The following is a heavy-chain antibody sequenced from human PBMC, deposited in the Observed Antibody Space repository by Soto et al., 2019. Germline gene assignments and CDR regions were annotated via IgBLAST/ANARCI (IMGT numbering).Heavy chain of an antibody. CDR2: ISGSGGST. CDR1: GFTFSSYA. D-gene: IGHD1-26*01. CDR3: ATPGSGSYYYYYGMDV. J-gene: IGHJ6*02. Sequence: GGSLRLSCAASGFTFSSYAMSWVRQAPGKGLEWVSAISGSGGSTYYADSVKGRFTISRDNSKNTLYLQMNSLRAEDTAVYYCATPGSGSYYYYYGMDVWGQGTTVTVSS. V-gene: IGHV3-23*01.